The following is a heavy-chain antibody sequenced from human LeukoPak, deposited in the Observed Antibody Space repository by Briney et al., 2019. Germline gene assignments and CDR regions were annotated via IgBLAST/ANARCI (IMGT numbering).Heavy chain of an antibody. CDR3: ARSPGDYYDY. V-gene: IGHV4-39*01. J-gene: IGHJ4*02. CDR2: IYYSGST. Sequence: SETLSLTCTVSGGSISSSSYYWGWIRQPPGKGLGWIGSIYYSGSTYYNPSLKSRVTISVDTSKNQFSLKLSSVTAADTAVYYCARSPGDYYDYWGQGTLVTVSS. CDR1: GGSISSSSYY.